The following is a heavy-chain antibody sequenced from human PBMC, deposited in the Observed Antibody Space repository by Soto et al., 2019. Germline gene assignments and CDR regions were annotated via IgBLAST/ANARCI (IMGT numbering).Heavy chain of an antibody. V-gene: IGHV3-21*01. Sequence: EVLLVESGGGLVKPGGSLRLSCAASGFSFSSRSMNWVRQAPGKGLEWVSCIGDDFAFVYYAKSVKGRLTISRDNAKNSLYLEMNSTRSEDTAVYYCASDQKYLRVSYSDYWGQGPLVTVSS. CDR3: ASDQKYLRVSYSDY. J-gene: IGHJ4*02. D-gene: IGHD1-26*01. CDR1: GFSFSSRS. CDR2: IGDDFAFV.